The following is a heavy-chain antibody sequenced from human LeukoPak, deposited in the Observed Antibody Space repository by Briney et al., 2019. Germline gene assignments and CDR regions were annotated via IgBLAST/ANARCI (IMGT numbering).Heavy chain of an antibody. D-gene: IGHD7-27*01. J-gene: IGHJ4*02. CDR3: VRSVGSDWGHFDF. V-gene: IGHV3-9*01. CDR2: ITWNSGTI. Sequence: GRSLRLSCEASGFNFDQYAMFWVRQAPGKGLEWVTGITWNSGTIAYADSVKGRFTISRDNAKSSLYLHMNSLRSEDTALYYCVRSVGSDWGHFDFRGQGTLVTVSS. CDR1: GFNFDQYA.